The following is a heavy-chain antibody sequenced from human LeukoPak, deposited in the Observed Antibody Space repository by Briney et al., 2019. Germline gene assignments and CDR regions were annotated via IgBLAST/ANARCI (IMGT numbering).Heavy chain of an antibody. Sequence: ASVTVSFTASGYTFTVYYMHWVRQAPGPGLERKGWINPNSGGTNYAQKFQGRVTMTRDTSISTAYMELSRLRSDDTAVYYCARDWDFYYDSSGDDAFDIWGQGTMVTVSS. CDR2: INPNSGGT. V-gene: IGHV1-2*02. J-gene: IGHJ3*02. CDR1: GYTFTVYY. CDR3: ARDWDFYYDSSGDDAFDI. D-gene: IGHD3-22*01.